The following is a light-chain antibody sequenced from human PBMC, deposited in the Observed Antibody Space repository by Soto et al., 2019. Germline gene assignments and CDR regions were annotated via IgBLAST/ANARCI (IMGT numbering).Light chain of an antibody. V-gene: IGKV3-20*01. Sequence: DIVLTQSPGTLSLSPGERATLSCRASQSVTNNYLAWYQQKLGQPPRLLIYGVSIRVTGTPDRFSGSVFGTDFTLTISRLEPEDFAVYYCQQYGSSPITFGQGTRLEIK. J-gene: IGKJ5*01. CDR3: QQYGSSPIT. CDR2: GVS. CDR1: QSVTNNY.